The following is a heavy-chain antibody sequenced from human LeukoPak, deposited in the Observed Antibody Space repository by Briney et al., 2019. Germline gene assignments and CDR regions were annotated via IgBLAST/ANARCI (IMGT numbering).Heavy chain of an antibody. D-gene: IGHD3-10*01. CDR2: ISRSGTTI. Sequence: GGSLRLSCGASGFTFRNYAMTWVRQAPGKGLEWISYISRSGTTIYYAGSVKGRFTISRDNSKNTLYLQMNSLRAEDTAVYYCARAKRALYGSGSLDYWGQGTLVTVSS. V-gene: IGHV3-48*01. CDR1: GFTFRNYA. CDR3: ARAKRALYGSGSLDY. J-gene: IGHJ4*02.